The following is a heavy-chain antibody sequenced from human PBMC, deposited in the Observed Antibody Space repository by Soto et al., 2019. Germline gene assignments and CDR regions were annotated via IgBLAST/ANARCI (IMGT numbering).Heavy chain of an antibody. D-gene: IGHD5-12*01. CDR2: IYHSGST. J-gene: IGHJ5*02. Sequence: SETLSLTCTVSGGSISSSSYYWGRIRQPPGKGLEWIGSIYHSGSTYYNPSLKSRVTISVDTSKNQFSLKLSSVTAADTAVYYCARAGAVVATITNWFDPGGQGTLVTVSS. V-gene: IGHV4-39*01. CDR1: GGSISSSSYY. CDR3: ARAGAVVATITNWFDP.